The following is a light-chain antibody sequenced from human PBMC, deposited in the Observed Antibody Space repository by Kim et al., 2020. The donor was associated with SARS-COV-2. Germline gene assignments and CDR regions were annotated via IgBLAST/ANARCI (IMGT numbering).Light chain of an antibody. CDR2: GTS. CDR3: QQGNKCRA. V-gene: IGKV3-15*01. Sequence: EIVMTQSPATLSVSPGEKATLSCRASQSVSTNVAWYQQKPGQAPRLLMYGTSTRATGIPGRFSGSGSGTEFTLTISSLQSEDFAVYYGQQGNKCRAFGQGAKVDIK. J-gene: IGKJ1*01. CDR1: QSVSTN.